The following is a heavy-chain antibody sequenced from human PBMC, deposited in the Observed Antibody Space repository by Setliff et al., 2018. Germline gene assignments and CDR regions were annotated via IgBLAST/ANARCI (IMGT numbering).Heavy chain of an antibody. CDR1: GGSLRGNAIF. J-gene: IGHJ4*02. V-gene: IGHV4-34*01. Sequence: SETLSLTCTVSGGSLRGNAIFWGWIRQPPGKGLEWIGEINHTGSTNYSPSLKSRVTISVDTSKNQFSLKLSSVTAADTAVYYCARGSYYDSSGYSPDFFDYWGQGTLVTVSS. CDR3: ARGSYYDSSGYSPDFFDY. CDR2: INHTGST. D-gene: IGHD3-22*01.